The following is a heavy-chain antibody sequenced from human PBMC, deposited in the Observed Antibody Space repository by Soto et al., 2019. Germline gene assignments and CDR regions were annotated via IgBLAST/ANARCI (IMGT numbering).Heavy chain of an antibody. CDR1: GFRFGDYG. V-gene: IGHV3-49*03. J-gene: IGHJ5*01. CDR3: SRKVTLSGVVLPTHWFDS. D-gene: IGHD3-3*01. CDR2: ISTEPFGATT. Sequence: SLRLSCATSGFRFGDYGMSWFRQAPGKGLEWVGFISTEPFGATTQYAASVKGRFTITRDDSKSIADLQMNSLKTEDTAVYYCSRKVTLSGVVLPTHWFDSWGQGTLVTVSS.